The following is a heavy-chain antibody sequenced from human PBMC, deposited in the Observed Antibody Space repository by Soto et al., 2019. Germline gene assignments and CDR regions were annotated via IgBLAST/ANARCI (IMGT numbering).Heavy chain of an antibody. CDR1: GGTFSSYA. V-gene: IGHV1-69*13. CDR3: AKEGLQLAFDY. CDR2: IIPIFGTA. D-gene: IGHD6-13*01. J-gene: IGHJ4*02. Sequence: ASVKVSCKASGGTFSSYAISWVRQAPGQGLEWMGGIIPIFGTANYAQKFQGRVTITADESTSTAYMELSSLRSEDTAVYYCAKEGLQLAFDYWGQGTLVTVSS.